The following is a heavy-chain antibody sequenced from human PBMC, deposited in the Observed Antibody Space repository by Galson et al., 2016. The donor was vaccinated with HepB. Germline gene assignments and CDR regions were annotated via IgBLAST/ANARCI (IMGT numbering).Heavy chain of an antibody. CDR1: GGSIRSYY. Sequence: TVSGGSIRSYYWSWIRQPPGKGLEWIGYIYYSGSANYNPSLKSRVSISVDTSKSQFSLKLTSVTAADTAVYYCAGDGGYDWFDYWGQGTLVTVSS. J-gene: IGHJ4*02. CDR2: IYYSGSA. CDR3: AGDGGYDWFDY. V-gene: IGHV4-59*01. D-gene: IGHD5-12*01.